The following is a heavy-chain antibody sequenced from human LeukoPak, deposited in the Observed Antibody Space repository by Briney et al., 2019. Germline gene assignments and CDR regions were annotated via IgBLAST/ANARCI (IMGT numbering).Heavy chain of an antibody. J-gene: IGHJ6*04. Sequence: GGSLRLSCAASGFTVSSNYMSWVRQAPGKGLEWVSSISGSGDSTYYADSVKGRFTISRDNSKNTLFLQMNSLRAEDTAVYYCAKAQYYDFWSGTDVWGKGTTVTVSS. CDR2: ISGSGDST. CDR3: AKAQYYDFWSGTDV. V-gene: IGHV3-23*01. D-gene: IGHD3-3*01. CDR1: GFTVSSNY.